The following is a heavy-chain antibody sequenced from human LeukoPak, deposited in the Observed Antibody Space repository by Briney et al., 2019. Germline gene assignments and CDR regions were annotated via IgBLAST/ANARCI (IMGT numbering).Heavy chain of an antibody. D-gene: IGHD2-15*01. CDR1: GLIFTKAW. CDR2: IKQDGSEK. J-gene: IGHJ5*02. CDR3: ARGGRYCSGGSCYSAGWFDP. Sequence: PGGSLRLSCTASGLIFTKAWMSWVRQAPGKGLEWVANIKQDGSEKYYVDSVKGRLTISRDNAKNSLYLQMNSLRAEDTAVYYCARGGRYCSGGSCYSAGWFDPWGQGTLVTVSS. V-gene: IGHV3-7*01.